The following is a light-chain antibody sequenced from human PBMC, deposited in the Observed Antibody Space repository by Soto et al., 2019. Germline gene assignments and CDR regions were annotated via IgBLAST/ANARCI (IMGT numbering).Light chain of an antibody. CDR3: QSYDSSLSVYV. V-gene: IGLV1-40*01. CDR2: GNS. J-gene: IGLJ1*01. Sequence: QSVLTQPPSVSGAPGQRVTISCTGSSSNIGAGYDVHWYQQLPGTAPKLLIYGNSNRPSGVPDRFSGSKSGTSASLAITGLQAEDEADYYCQSYDSSLSVYVFGTGTXVTVL. CDR1: SSNIGAGYD.